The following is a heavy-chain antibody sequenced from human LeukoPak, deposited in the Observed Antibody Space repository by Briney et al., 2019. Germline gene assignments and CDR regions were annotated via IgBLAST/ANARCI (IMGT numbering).Heavy chain of an antibody. D-gene: IGHD6-19*01. Sequence: GGSLRLSCAASGFTFSSYGMHWVRQAPGKGLEWVAVIWYDGSNKYYADSVKGRFTISRDNSKNTLYLQMNSLRAEDTAVYYCASIAVAGTWGEYFDSWGQGTLVTVSS. CDR1: GFTFSSYG. CDR2: IWYDGSNK. CDR3: ASIAVAGTWGEYFDS. V-gene: IGHV3-33*01. J-gene: IGHJ4*02.